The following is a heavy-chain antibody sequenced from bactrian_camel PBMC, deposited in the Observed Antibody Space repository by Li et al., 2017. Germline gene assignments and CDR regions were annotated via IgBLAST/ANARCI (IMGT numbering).Heavy chain of an antibody. CDR3: AADDVTRRGSGGICYRRVYHF. J-gene: IGHJ4*01. D-gene: IGHD2*01. Sequence: QVQLVESGGNSVQAGGSLRLSCTASGYPYSRIWMGWFRQAPGKEREGVAAMYSTDSSAVYADSVKGRFTISQDNAKNTLYLQMNNLKPEDTAVYYCAADDVTRRGSGGICYRRVYHFWGQGTQVTVS. V-gene: IGHV3S1*01. CDR1: GYPYSRIW. CDR2: MYSTDSSA.